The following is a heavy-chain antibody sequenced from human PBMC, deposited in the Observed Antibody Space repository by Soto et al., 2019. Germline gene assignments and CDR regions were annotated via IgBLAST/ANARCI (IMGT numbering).Heavy chain of an antibody. Sequence: QVQLQQWGAGLLKPSETLSHTCAVYGGSFSGYYWSWIRQPPGKGLEWIGEINHSGSTNYNPSLKSRVTISVDTSKNQFSLKLSSVTAADTAVYYCARVNGGWYYYYGMDVWGQGTTVTVSS. D-gene: IGHD6-19*01. J-gene: IGHJ6*02. V-gene: IGHV4-34*01. CDR2: INHSGST. CDR1: GGSFSGYY. CDR3: ARVNGGWYYYYGMDV.